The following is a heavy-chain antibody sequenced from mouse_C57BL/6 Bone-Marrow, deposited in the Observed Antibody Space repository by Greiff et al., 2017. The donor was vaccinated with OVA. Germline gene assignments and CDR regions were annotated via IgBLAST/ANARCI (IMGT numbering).Heavy chain of an antibody. CDR3: AKGLYGSSHWYFDV. Sequence: EVKLVESGGGLVKPGGSLKLSCAASGFTFSDYGMHWVRQAPEKGLEWVAYISSGSSTIYYADTVKGRFTISRDNAKNTLFLQMTSLRSEDTAMYYCAKGLYGSSHWYFDVWGTGTTVTVSS. D-gene: IGHD1-1*01. CDR1: GFTFSDYG. J-gene: IGHJ1*03. CDR2: ISSGSSTI. V-gene: IGHV5-17*01.